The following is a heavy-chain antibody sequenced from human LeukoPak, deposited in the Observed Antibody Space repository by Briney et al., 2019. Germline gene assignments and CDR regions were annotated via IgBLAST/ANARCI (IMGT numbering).Heavy chain of an antibody. J-gene: IGHJ4*02. CDR3: ARSPDYGGNLDSFDC. D-gene: IGHD4-23*01. CDR2: IYSGGST. CDR1: GFTFSTYG. Sequence: GGSLRLSCAASGFTFSTYGMHWVRQAPGKGLEWVSVIYSGGSTYYADSVKGRFTISRDNSKNTLYLQMNSLRAEDTAVYYCARSPDYGGNLDSFDCWGQGALVTVSS. V-gene: IGHV3-NL1*01.